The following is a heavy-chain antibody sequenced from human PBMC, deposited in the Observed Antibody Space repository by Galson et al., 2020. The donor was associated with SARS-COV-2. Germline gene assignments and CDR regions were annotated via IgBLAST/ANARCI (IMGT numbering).Heavy chain of an antibody. CDR1: GFSLSTSGMC. J-gene: IGHJ6*02. Sequence: SGPTLVKPTQTLTLTCTFSGFSLSTSGMCVSWIRQPPGKALEWLALIDWDDDKYYSTSLKTRLTISKDTSKNQVVLTMTNMDPVDTATYYCARIGYDIWTGYHYGMDVWGQGTTVTVSS. V-gene: IGHV2-70*01. D-gene: IGHD3-9*01. CDR3: ARIGYDIWTGYHYGMDV. CDR2: IDWDDDK.